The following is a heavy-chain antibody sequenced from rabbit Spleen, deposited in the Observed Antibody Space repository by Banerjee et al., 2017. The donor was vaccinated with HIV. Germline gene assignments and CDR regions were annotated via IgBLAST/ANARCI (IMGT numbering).Heavy chain of an antibody. CDR3: ARETSSGWGIVSFYFSL. V-gene: IGHV1S45*01. J-gene: IGHJ4*01. Sequence: QEQLEESGGDLVKPEGSLTLTCTASGFSFSYSYWICWVRQAPGKGLEWIACIDAGSYGSTYYASWAKGRFTISKTSSTTVSLQMTSLTAADTATYFCARETSSGWGIVSFYFSLWGPGTLVTVS. CDR1: GFSFSYSYW. D-gene: IGHD4-1*01. CDR2: IDAGSYGST.